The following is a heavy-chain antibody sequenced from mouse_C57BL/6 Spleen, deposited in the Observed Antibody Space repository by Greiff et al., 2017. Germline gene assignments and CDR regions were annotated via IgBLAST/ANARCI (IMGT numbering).Heavy chain of an antibody. Sequence: VMLVESGAELAKPGASVKLSCKASGYTFTSYWMHWVKQRPGQGLEWIGYINPSSGYTKYNQKFKDKATLTADKPSSTAYMQLSSLTYEDSAVYYCARKGTSFDYWGQGTTLTVSS. CDR1: GYTFTSYW. V-gene: IGHV1-7*01. CDR3: ARKGTSFDY. CDR2: INPSSGYT. D-gene: IGHD3-3*01. J-gene: IGHJ2*01.